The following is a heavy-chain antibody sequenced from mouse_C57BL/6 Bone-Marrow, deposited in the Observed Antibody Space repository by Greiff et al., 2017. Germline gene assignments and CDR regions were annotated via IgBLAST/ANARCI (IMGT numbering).Heavy chain of an antibody. J-gene: IGHJ3*01. D-gene: IGHD1-1*01. V-gene: IGHV5-6*01. CDR2: ISSGGSYT. Sequence: EVKLMESGGDLVKPGGSLKLSCAASGFTFSSYGMSWVRQTPDKRLEWVATISSGGSYTYYPDSVKGRFTISRDNAKNTLYLQMSSLKSEDTAMYYCARQRGYYYGSSPWFAYWGQGTLVTVSA. CDR1: GFTFSSYG. CDR3: ARQRGYYYGSSPWFAY.